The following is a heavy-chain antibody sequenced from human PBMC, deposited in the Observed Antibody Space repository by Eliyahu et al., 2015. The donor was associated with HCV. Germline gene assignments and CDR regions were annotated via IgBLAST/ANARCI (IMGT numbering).Heavy chain of an antibody. CDR2: IYYSGST. D-gene: IGHD3-3*01. CDR1: GGSXXSSSYX. J-gene: IGHJ5*02. CDR3: ARRVLRFLEWLFDP. V-gene: IGHV4-39*01. Sequence: QLQLQESGPGLVKPSETLSLTCTVSGGSXXSSSYXWDWLRQPPGKGLEWIGSIYYSGSTYYNPSLKSRVTISVDTSKNQFSLKLSSVTAADTAVYYCARRVLRFLEWLFDPWGQGTLVTVSS.